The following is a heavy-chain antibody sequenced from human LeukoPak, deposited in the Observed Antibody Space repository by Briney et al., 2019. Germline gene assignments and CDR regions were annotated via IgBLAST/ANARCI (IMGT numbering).Heavy chain of an antibody. J-gene: IGHJ5*02. CDR2: INHSGST. Sequence: SETLSLTCAVYGGSFSGYYWSWIRQPPGKGLEWIGEINHSGSTNYNPSLKSRVTISVDTSKNQFSPKLSSVTAADTAVYYCAREDCSGGSCYLNWFDPWGQGTLVTVSS. CDR1: GGSFSGYY. D-gene: IGHD2-15*01. V-gene: IGHV4-34*01. CDR3: AREDCSGGSCYLNWFDP.